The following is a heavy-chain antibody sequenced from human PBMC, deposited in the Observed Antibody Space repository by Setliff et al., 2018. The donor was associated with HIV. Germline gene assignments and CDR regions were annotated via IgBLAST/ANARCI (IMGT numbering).Heavy chain of an antibody. CDR3: ARGFWSGYYTGDAFDI. CDR2: ISSSSSTI. Sequence: GESLKISCAASGFTFSSYSMNWVRQAPGKGLEWVSYISSSSSTIYYADSVKGRFTISRDNAKNSLYLQMNSLRAEDTAVYYCARGFWSGYYTGDAFDIWGQGTMVTVSS. CDR1: GFTFSSYS. J-gene: IGHJ3*02. D-gene: IGHD3-3*01. V-gene: IGHV3-48*01.